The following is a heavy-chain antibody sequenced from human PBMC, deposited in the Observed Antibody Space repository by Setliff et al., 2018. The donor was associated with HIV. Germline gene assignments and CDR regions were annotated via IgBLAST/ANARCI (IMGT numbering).Heavy chain of an antibody. J-gene: IGHJ3*02. V-gene: IGHV1-46*01. CDR2: INPSGGST. Sequence: ASVKVSCKASGYTFTYYYLHWVRQAPGQGLEWMGIINPSGGSTSYAQKFQGRVTMTRDTSTSTVYMELSSLRSEDTAIYYCARDPSYSPYYDFWSGYYPHDALDIWGQGTMVTV. D-gene: IGHD3-3*01. CDR1: GYTFTYYY. CDR3: ARDPSYSPYYDFWSGYYPHDALDI.